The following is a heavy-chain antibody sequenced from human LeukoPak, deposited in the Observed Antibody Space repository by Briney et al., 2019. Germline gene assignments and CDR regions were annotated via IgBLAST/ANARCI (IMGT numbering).Heavy chain of an antibody. D-gene: IGHD3-22*01. CDR2: ISGSGGST. CDR1: GFTFSSYA. CDR3: AKDEKGTSITMIVVVISAFDI. J-gene: IGHJ3*02. Sequence: PGGSLRLSCAASGFTFSSYAMSWVRQASGKGLEWASAISGSGGSTYYADSVKGRFTISRDNSKNTLYLQMNSLRAEDTAVYYCAKDEKGTSITMIVVVISAFDIWGQGTMVTVSS. V-gene: IGHV3-23*01.